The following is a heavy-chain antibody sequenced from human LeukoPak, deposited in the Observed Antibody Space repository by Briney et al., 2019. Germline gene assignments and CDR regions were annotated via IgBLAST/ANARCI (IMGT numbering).Heavy chain of an antibody. CDR1: GFTFSTYW. D-gene: IGHD3-10*01. CDR2: IKPDGSEK. Sequence: GGSLRLSCAASGFTFSTYWMTWVRQSPGKGLEWVANIKPDGSEKYFVDSVKGRFTIYRDNAKNALYLEMNSLRAEDTAEYFCARERMYSGSGSTYPYYDYWGQGTLVTVSS. V-gene: IGHV3-7*01. J-gene: IGHJ4*02. CDR3: ARERMYSGSGSTYPYYDY.